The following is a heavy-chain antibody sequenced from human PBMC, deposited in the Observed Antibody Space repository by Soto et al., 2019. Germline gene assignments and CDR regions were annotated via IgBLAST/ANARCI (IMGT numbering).Heavy chain of an antibody. CDR1: DFTFSDAW. J-gene: IGHJ4*02. CDR2: IKSKTDGGTT. Sequence: PGGSLGLSCAASDFTFSDAWMNWVRQAPGKGLEWVGLIKSKTDGGTTDYAAPVKGRFSISRDDSINTLYLQMNSLKSEDTAVYYCSTVSSSYFWGQGTLVTVSS. V-gene: IGHV3-15*07. CDR3: STVSSSYF. D-gene: IGHD6-6*01.